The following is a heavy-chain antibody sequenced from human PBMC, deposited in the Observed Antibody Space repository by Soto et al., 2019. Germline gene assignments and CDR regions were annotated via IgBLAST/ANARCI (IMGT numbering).Heavy chain of an antibody. J-gene: IGHJ5*02. D-gene: IGHD6-19*01. Sequence: QITLKESGPTLVKPTQTLTLTCTFSGFSLTTGGVSVGWIRQPPGKALEWLAVIFLDDDKRYSPSLRSRLTITRDTSRNQVVLTITHMAPGDTATSFCAYSEGELVAGVTHGTTRFTSWGPGALVTVAS. CDR2: IFLDDDK. CDR1: GFSLTTGGVS. V-gene: IGHV2-5*02. CDR3: AYSEGELVAGVTHGTTRFTS.